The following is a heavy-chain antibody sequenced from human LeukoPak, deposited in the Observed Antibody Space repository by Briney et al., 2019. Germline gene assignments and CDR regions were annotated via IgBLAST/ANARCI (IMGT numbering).Heavy chain of an antibody. CDR3: ARHSGYDNTYNWFDP. CDR2: IIPIFGTA. D-gene: IGHD5-12*01. V-gene: IGHV1-69*13. J-gene: IGHJ5*02. Sequence: SVKASCKASGGTFSSYAISWVRQAPGQGLEWMGGIIPIFGTANYAQKFQGRVTITADESTSTAYMELSSLRSEDTAVYYCARHSGYDNTYNWFDPWGQGTLVTVSS. CDR1: GGTFSSYA.